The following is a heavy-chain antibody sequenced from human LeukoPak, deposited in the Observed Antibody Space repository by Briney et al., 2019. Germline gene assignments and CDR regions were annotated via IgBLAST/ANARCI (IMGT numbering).Heavy chain of an antibody. CDR2: INPNSGGT. D-gene: IGHD2-15*01. CDR1: GYTFTGYY. Sequence: ASVKVSCKASGYTFTGYYMHWVREAPGQGLEWMGWINPNSGGTNYAQKFQGRVTMTRDTSISTAYVELSRLRSDDTAVYYCARDVVVAAPGYYMDVWGKGTTVTVSS. CDR3: ARDVVVAAPGYYMDV. V-gene: IGHV1-2*02. J-gene: IGHJ6*03.